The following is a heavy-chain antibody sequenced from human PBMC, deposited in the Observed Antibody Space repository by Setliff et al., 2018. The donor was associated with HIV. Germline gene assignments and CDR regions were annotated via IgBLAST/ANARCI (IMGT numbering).Heavy chain of an antibody. CDR1: NYSVRSSFF. J-gene: IGHJ5*02. V-gene: IGHV4-38-2*01. Sequence: SETLSLTCAVSNYSVRSSFFWGWIRQSPGKGLEWIGSIYYSGSTYYNPSLKSRVTISVDTSKDQFSLELSSVTAADTAVYYCARLQGYSSSWYGYWFDPWGQGTLVTVSS. CDR3: ARLQGYSSSWYGYWFDP. CDR2: IYYSGST. D-gene: IGHD6-13*01.